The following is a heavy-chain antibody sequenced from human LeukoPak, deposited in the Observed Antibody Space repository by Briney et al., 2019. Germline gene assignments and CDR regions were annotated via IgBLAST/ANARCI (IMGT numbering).Heavy chain of an antibody. D-gene: IGHD6-19*01. CDR1: GGSISSYY. CDR3: ARESDSSGWETEYYYYYMDV. J-gene: IGHJ6*03. V-gene: IGHV4-59*01. CDR2: IYYSGST. Sequence: SETLSLTCTVSGGSISSYYWSWIRQPPGKGLEWIGYIYYSGSTNYNPSLKSRVTISVATSKNQFSLKLSSVTAADTAVYYCARESDSSGWETEYYYYYMDVWGKGTTVTVSS.